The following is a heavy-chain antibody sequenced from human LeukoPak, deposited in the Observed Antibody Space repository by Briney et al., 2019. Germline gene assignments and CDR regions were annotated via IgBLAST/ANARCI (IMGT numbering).Heavy chain of an antibody. V-gene: IGHV3-9*01. Sequence: LRLSCAASGFTFDDYAMHWVRHAPGKGLEWVSGISWNSGSIGYADSVKGRFTISRDNAKNSLYLQMNSLRAEDTALYYCAKVYGDYSLKYYYYYGMDVWGQGTTVTVSS. CDR2: ISWNSGSI. D-gene: IGHD4-17*01. CDR1: GFTFDDYA. J-gene: IGHJ6*02. CDR3: AKVYGDYSLKYYYYYGMDV.